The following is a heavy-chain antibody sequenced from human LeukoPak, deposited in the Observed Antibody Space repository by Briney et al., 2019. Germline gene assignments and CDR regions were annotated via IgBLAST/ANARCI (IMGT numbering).Heavy chain of an antibody. J-gene: IGHJ5*02. V-gene: IGHV4-30-4*08. D-gene: IGHD1-26*01. CDR2: IYYSGST. Sequence: SETLSLTCNVSGGSISSGDYYWSWIRQPPGMGLEWIGYIYYSGSTYYNPSLKSRVTISVDTSKNQFSLKLSSVTAADTAVYYCAREGGYHNWFDPWGQGTLVTVCS. CDR3: AREGGYHNWFDP. CDR1: GGSISSGDYY.